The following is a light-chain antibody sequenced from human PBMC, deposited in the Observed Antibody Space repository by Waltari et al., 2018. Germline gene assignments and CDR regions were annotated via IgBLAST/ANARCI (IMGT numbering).Light chain of an antibody. CDR2: KAS. J-gene: IGKJ2*01. Sequence: DIKRTQSPSTLSAPVGAGVTIPCRASQSISSWLAWYQQKPGKAPKLLIYKASSLESGVPSRFSGSGSGTEFTLTISSLQPDDFATYYCQQYNSYSYTFGQGTKLEIK. CDR3: QQYNSYSYT. CDR1: QSISSW. V-gene: IGKV1-5*03.